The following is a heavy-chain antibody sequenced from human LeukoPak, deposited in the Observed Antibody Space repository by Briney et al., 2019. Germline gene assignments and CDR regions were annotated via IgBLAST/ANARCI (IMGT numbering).Heavy chain of an antibody. J-gene: IGHJ6*02. CDR3: ARDRYSSSWYRPHYYYGMDV. D-gene: IGHD6-13*01. CDR2: IKQEGSEK. CDR1: GFTFSSYW. V-gene: IGHV3-7*01. Sequence: PGGSLRLSCAASGFTFSSYWMRWVRQARGKGREGVANIKQEGSEKYYVDSVKGRFTISRDNAKNSLYLQMNSLRAEDTAVYYCARDRYSSSWYRPHYYYGMDVWGQGTTVTVSS.